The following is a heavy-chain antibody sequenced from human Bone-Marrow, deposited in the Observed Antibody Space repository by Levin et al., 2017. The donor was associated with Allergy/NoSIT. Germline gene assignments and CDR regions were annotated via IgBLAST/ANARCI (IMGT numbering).Heavy chain of an antibody. CDR2: IWYDGSNK. CDR3: ARDGDYYDSSGCWFDP. J-gene: IGHJ5*02. CDR1: GFTFSSYG. V-gene: IGHV3-33*01. D-gene: IGHD3-22*01. Sequence: GESLKISCAASGFTFSSYGMHWVRQAPGKGLEWVAVIWYDGSNKYYADSVKGRFTISRDNSKNTLYLQMNSLRAEDTAVYYCARDGDYYDSSGCWFDPWGQGTLVTVSS.